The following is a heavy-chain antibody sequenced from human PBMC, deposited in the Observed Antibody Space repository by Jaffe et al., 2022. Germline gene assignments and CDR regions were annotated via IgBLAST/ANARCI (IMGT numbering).Heavy chain of an antibody. J-gene: IGHJ4*02. CDR2: IRYDGSNK. CDR3: AKDPGAVAGLLDY. D-gene: IGHD6-19*01. V-gene: IGHV3-30*02. Sequence: QVQLVESGGGVVQPGGSLRLSCAASGFTFSSYGMHWVRQAPGKGLEWVAFIRYDGSNKYYADSVKGRFTISRDNSKNTLYLQMNSLRAEDTAVYYCAKDPGAVAGLLDYWGQGTLVTVSS. CDR1: GFTFSSYG.